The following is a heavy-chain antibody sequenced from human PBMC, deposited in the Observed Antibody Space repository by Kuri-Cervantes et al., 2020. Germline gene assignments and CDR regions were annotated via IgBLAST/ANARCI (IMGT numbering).Heavy chain of an antibody. CDR2: IIPIFGTA. D-gene: IGHD2-15*01. J-gene: IGHJ6*03. V-gene: IGHV1-69*13. Sequence: SVKVSCKASGYTFTSYDINWVRQAPGQGLEWMGGIIPIFGTANYAQKFQGRVTITADESTSTAYMELSSLRSEDTAVYYCAGGTCSGGSCRNLGYYYYYYMDVWGKGTTVTVSS. CDR1: GYTFTSYD. CDR3: AGGTCSGGSCRNLGYYYYYYMDV.